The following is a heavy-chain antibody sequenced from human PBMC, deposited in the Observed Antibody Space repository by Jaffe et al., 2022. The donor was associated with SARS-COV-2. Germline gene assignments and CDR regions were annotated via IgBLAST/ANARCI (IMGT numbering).Heavy chain of an antibody. Sequence: EVQLVESGGGLVKPGGSLRLSCAASGFTFSSYSMNWVRQAPGKGLEWVSSISSSSSYIYYADSVKGRFTISRDNAKNSLYLQMNSLRAEDTAVYYCARDDVSVVVAATHYYYYYGMDVWGQGTTVTVSS. V-gene: IGHV3-21*01. CDR1: GFTFSSYS. J-gene: IGHJ6*02. CDR3: ARDDVSVVVAATHYYYYYGMDV. CDR2: ISSSSSYI. D-gene: IGHD2-15*01.